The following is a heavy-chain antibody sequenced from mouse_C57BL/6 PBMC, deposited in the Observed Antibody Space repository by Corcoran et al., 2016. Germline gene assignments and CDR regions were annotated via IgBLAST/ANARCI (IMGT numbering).Heavy chain of an antibody. CDR1: GFNIKDYY. Sequence: VQLQQSGAELVKPGASVKLSCTASGFNIKDYYMHWVKQRPGKGLEWIGQIYPGDGDTNYNGKFKGKATLTADKSSSTAYMQLSSLTSEDSAVYFCARSVTTVGFAYWGQGTLVTVSA. D-gene: IGHD1-1*01. V-gene: IGHV1-80*01. CDR2: IYPGDGDT. J-gene: IGHJ3*01. CDR3: ARSVTTVGFAY.